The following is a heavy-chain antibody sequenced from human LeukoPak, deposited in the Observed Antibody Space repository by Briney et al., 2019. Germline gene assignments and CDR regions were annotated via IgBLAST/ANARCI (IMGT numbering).Heavy chain of an antibody. CDR3: ARRTDSGSYFDDY. CDR1: GGSISSSNW. CDR2: IYHSGST. J-gene: IGHJ4*02. V-gene: IGHV4-4*02. D-gene: IGHD1-26*01. Sequence: SGTLSLTCAVSGGSISSSNWWSWVRQPPGKGLEWIGEIYHSGSTNYNPSLKSRVTISVDKSKNQFSLKLSSATAADTAVYYCARRTDSGSYFDDYWGQGTLVTVSS.